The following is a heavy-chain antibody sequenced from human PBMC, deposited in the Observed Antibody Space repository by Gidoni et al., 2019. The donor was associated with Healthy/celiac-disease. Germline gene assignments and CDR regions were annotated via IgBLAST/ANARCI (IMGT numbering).Heavy chain of an antibody. CDR2: ISYDGSNK. CDR3: AKAQGHYYGMDV. CDR1: GFPFSSYG. Sequence: QVQLVESGVGVVQPGRSLRLSCAASGFPFSSYGMYWVRQAPGKGLEWVAVISYDGSNKYYADSVKGRFTIARDNSKNTLYLQMNSLRAEDTAVYYCAKAQGHYYGMDVWGKGTTVTVSS. J-gene: IGHJ6*04. V-gene: IGHV3-30*18.